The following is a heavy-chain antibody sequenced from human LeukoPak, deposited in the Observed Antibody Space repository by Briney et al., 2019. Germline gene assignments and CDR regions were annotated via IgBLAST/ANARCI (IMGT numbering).Heavy chain of an antibody. CDR2: ISSSSSYI. V-gene: IGHV3-21*01. D-gene: IGHD4-23*01. CDR3: ARDYSDYGGNLLDY. Sequence: GGSLRLSCAASGFTFSSHSMNWVRQAPGKGLEWVSSISSSSSYIYYADSVKGRFTISRDNAKNSLYLQMNSLRAEDTAVYYCARDYSDYGGNLLDYWGQGTLVTVSS. CDR1: GFTFSSHS. J-gene: IGHJ4*02.